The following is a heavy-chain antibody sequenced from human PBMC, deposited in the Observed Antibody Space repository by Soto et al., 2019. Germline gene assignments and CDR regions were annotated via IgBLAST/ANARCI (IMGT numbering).Heavy chain of an antibody. D-gene: IGHD3-22*01. Sequence: GESLKISFKGSGYSFTSYWIGWVSQMPGKGLEWMGIIYPGDSDTRYSPSFQGQVTISADKSISTAYLQWSSLRASDTAMYYCARQIYDSDSGPNFQYYFDSWGQGTLVTVSS. CDR1: GYSFTSYW. CDR2: IYPGDSDT. J-gene: IGHJ4*02. CDR3: ARQIYDSDSGPNFQYYFDS. V-gene: IGHV5-51*01.